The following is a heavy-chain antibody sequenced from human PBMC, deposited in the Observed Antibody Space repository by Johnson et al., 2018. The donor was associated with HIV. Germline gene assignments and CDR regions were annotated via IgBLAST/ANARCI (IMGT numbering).Heavy chain of an antibody. CDR2: FYSGGSS. CDR1: GFTVSSNY. V-gene: IGHV3-66*01. CDR3: ARVAMAVAYLENAFDI. Sequence: VQLVESGGGLVQPGGSLRLSCAASGFTVSSNYMSWIRQAPGKGLEWVSVFYSGGSSYYADSVKGRFTFSRDNSKNTLYLQMNSLRAEDTPVYYCARVAMAVAYLENAFDIWGQGTMVTVSS. J-gene: IGHJ3*02. D-gene: IGHD6-19*01.